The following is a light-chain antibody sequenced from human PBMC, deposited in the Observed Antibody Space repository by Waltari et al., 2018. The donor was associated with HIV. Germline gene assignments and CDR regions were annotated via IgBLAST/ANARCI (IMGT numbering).Light chain of an antibody. CDR1: QSIRTY. J-gene: IGKJ5*01. Sequence: EIVLTQSPVTLSLSPGQRATLSCRASQSIRTYLAWYKQKPGQAPRLLIYDSANRATGVPARFSGTGSGTDFTLTISSLEPEDFAVYYCQQRSHWPFTFGQGTRLEIK. V-gene: IGKV3-11*01. CDR3: QQRSHWPFT. CDR2: DSA.